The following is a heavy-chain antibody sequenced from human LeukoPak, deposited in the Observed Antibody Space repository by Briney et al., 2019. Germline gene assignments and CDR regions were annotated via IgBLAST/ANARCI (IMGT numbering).Heavy chain of an antibody. V-gene: IGHV3-66*02. J-gene: IGHJ1*01. D-gene: IGHD2-2*02. CDR3: ARDQCTSASCYSN. Sequence: GGSLRLSCAASGITVSRNHMSWVRQAPGKGLEGDSVIYSGGETYYAESVKGRFTISRDNSKNTLYLQMNSLRDEDTAVYYCARDQCTSASCYSNWGQGTLVTVSS. CDR2: IYSGGET. CDR1: GITVSRNH.